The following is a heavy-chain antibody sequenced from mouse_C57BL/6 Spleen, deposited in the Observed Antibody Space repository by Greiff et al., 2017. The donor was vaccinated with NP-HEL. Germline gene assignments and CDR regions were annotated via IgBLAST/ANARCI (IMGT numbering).Heavy chain of an antibody. J-gene: IGHJ2*01. CDR2: IDPSDSYT. D-gene: IGHD2-3*01. V-gene: IGHV1-50*01. CDR1: GYTFTSYW. Sequence: QVQLQQPGAELVKPGASVKLSCKASGYTFTSYWMQWVKQRPGQGLEWIGEIDPSDSYTNYTQKFKGKATLTVDTSSSTAYMQLSRLTSEDSAVYYCASFYDGYYVNYWGQGTTLTVSS. CDR3: ASFYDGYYVNY.